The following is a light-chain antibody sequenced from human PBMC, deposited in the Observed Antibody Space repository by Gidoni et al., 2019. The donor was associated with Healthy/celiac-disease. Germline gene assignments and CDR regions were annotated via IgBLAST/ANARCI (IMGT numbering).Light chain of an antibody. CDR3: MQALQTPRLT. V-gene: IGKV2-28*01. CDR2: LGS. Sequence: DIVMTQSPLSLPVTPGEPASISCRSSQSLLHRNGYNYLDWYLQKPGQSPQLLIYLGSNRASGVPDRFSGSGSGTDFTLKISRVEAEDVGVYYCMQALQTPRLTCGGGTKVEIK. CDR1: QSLLHRNGYNY. J-gene: IGKJ4*01.